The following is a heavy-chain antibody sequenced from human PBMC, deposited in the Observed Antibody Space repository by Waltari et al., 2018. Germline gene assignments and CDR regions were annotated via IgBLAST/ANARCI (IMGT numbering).Heavy chain of an antibody. D-gene: IGHD1-26*01. V-gene: IGHV3-48*04. CDR1: GFTFSSYS. CDR3: AREIGIGAFDI. J-gene: IGHJ3*02. CDR2: ISSSSSTI. Sequence: EVQLVESGGGLVQPGGSLRLSCAASGFTFSSYSMNWVRQAPGKGLDWVSYISSSSSTIYYADSVNGRFTISRDNAKNSLYLQMNSLRAEDTAVYYCAREIGIGAFDIWGQGTMVTVSS.